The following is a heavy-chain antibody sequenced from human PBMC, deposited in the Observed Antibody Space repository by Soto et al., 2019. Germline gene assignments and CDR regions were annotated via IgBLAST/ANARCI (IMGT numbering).Heavy chain of an antibody. CDR2: IFYSGRT. CDR3: AGQTFTIAADSLGRSNWFAP. Sequence: SETLSLTCTISGGSISSPSHYWGWVRQPPGKGLEWIGSIFYSGRTYYTPSLKSRVTISIDTSKNQFSLNLSSVTAADTAVYFCAGQTFTIAADSLGRSNWFAPWAPGTLVTVSS. D-gene: IGHD6-25*01. CDR1: GGSISSPSHY. V-gene: IGHV4-39*01. J-gene: IGHJ5*02.